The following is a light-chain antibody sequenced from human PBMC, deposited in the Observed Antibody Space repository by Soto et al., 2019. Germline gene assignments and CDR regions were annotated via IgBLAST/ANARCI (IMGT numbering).Light chain of an antibody. J-gene: IGLJ2*01. CDR3: SSYTSSSTLV. CDR2: EVS. Sequence: QSALTQPASVSGSPGQSITISCTGTSGDVGGYNYVSWYQQHPGKAPKVVIYEVSNRPSWISNRFSGSKSGNTASLTISGLQAEDEADYYCSSYTSSSTLVFGGGTKLTVL. V-gene: IGLV2-14*01. CDR1: SGDVGGYNY.